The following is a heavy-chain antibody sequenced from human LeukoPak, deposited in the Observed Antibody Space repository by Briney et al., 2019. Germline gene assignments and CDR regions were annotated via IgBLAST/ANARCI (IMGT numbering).Heavy chain of an antibody. J-gene: IGHJ4*02. CDR1: GGSISSYY. CDR2: LFSSGST. Sequence: SETLSLTCSVSGGSISSYYWSWIRQPPGKGLEGIGYLFSSGSTNYNPSLKSRVTISVDTSKNQFSLKLSYVTAADTAVYYCARDSSYCGGDCYSFDYWGQGTLVTVSS. D-gene: IGHD2-21*02. V-gene: IGHV4-59*01. CDR3: ARDSSYCGGDCYSFDY.